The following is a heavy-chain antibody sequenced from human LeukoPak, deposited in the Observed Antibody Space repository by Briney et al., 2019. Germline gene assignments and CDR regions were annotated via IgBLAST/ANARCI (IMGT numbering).Heavy chain of an antibody. CDR1: GFTLSSNY. V-gene: IGHV3-66*01. J-gene: IGHJ4*02. CDR2: IYSGGST. Sequence: GGSLRLSCAASGFTLSSNYMSWVRQAPGKGLEWVSVIYSGGSTYYADSVKGRFTISRDNSKNTLYLQMNSLRAEDTAVYYCARTRYCSGGSCFDYWGQGTLVTVSS. D-gene: IGHD2-15*01. CDR3: ARTRYCSGGSCFDY.